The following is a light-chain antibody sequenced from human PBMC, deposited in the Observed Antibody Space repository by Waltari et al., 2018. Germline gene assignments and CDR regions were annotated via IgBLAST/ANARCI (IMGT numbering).Light chain of an antibody. CDR1: NIGSKS. V-gene: IGLV3-21*03. CDR2: DDS. CDR3: QVWDTSSNLHVV. J-gene: IGLJ2*01. Sequence: SYVLTQPPSVSVAPGKTARITCGGNNIGSKSVHWYQQKPGQAPVLVVYDDSDRPSGIPERFSGSNSWNTATLTISRVEAGDEADYYCQVWDTSSNLHVVFGGGAKLTVL.